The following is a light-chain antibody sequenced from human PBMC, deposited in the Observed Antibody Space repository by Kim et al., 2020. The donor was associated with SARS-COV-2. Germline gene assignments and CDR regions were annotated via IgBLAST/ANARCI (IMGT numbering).Light chain of an antibody. CDR3: QVWDSSSDHRV. CDR2: YDS. CDR1: NIGSKT. Sequence: PGKTARITCGGDNIGSKTVQWYQHKPGQAPMVVIYYDSDRPSGIPERFSGSNSGNTATLTVSRVEAGDEADYYCQVWDSSSDHRVFGGGTQLTVL. V-gene: IGLV3-21*04. J-gene: IGLJ2*01.